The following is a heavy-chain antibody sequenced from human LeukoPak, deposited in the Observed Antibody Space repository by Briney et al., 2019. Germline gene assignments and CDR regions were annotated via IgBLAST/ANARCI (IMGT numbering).Heavy chain of an antibody. V-gene: IGHV4-39*01. CDR1: GGSISNSNYY. D-gene: IGHD2-21*02. CDR2: IYYSGNT. J-gene: IGHJ4*02. Sequence: SETLSLTCTVSGGSISNSNYYWGWIRQPPGKGLEWIGNIYYSGNTYYNSSLKSRVTISVDTSKNQFSLRLSSVTAADTAVYYCASSYCGGDCYSATLFDYWGQGTLVTVSS. CDR3: ASSYCGGDCYSATLFDY.